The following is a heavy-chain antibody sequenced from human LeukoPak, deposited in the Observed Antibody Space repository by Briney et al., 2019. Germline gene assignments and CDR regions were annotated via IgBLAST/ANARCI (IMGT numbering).Heavy chain of an antibody. CDR1: GGTFSSYA. CDR2: IIPIFGTA. D-gene: IGHD2-15*01. J-gene: IGHJ4*02. CDR3: ARDHCSGGSCHGGH. V-gene: IGHV1-69*05. Sequence: SVKVSCKASGGTFSSYAISWVRQAPGQGLEWMGGIIPIFGTANYAQKFQGRVTITTDESTSTAYMELSDLKSEDTAVYYCARDHCSGGSCHGGHWGQGTLVTVSS.